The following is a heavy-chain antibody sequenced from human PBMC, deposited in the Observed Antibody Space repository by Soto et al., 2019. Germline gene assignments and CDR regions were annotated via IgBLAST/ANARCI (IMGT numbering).Heavy chain of an antibody. CDR2: ISTNGGST. J-gene: IGHJ4*02. CDR3: VKGEYYYDSSGYYPFDH. Sequence: GESLRLSCSASGFTFSLYAMHWVRQAPGKGLEYVSSISTNGGSTDYADSVKGRFTISRDNSKNTVYLQMSSLRVEDTAVYYCVKGEYYYDSSGYYPFDHWGQGT. CDR1: GFTFSLYA. V-gene: IGHV3-64D*06. D-gene: IGHD3-22*01.